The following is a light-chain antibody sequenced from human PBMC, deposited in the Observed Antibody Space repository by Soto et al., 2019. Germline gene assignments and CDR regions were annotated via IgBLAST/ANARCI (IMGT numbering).Light chain of an antibody. CDR3: CSNAGRPDV. V-gene: IGLV2-11*01. J-gene: IGLJ1*01. Sequence: QSALTQPRSVSGSPGQSVAISCTGTSNDIGGYNYVSWYQQHPGKAPKVMIYDVNKRPSGVPDRFSGSKSGNTASLTISDLQAEDEADYYCCSNAGRPDVFGTGTKGTAL. CDR1: SNDIGGYNY. CDR2: DVN.